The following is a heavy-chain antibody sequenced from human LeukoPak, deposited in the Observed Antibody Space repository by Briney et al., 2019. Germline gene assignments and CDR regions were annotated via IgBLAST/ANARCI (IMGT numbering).Heavy chain of an antibody. D-gene: IGHD2-8*02. CDR1: GFTFSNYA. Sequence: GGSLRLSCAASGFTFSNYAMTWVHQAPGKGLEWVSGISGGGGNTYYADSVKGRFTISRDNSKKTVHLQMSSLRAEDTAVYYCAKGGRDTGGNWFDPWGQGTLVTVSS. J-gene: IGHJ5*02. CDR2: ISGGGGNT. V-gene: IGHV3-23*01. CDR3: AKGGRDTGGNWFDP.